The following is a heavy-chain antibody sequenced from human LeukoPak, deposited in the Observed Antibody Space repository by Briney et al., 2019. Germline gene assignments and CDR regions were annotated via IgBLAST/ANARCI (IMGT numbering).Heavy chain of an antibody. CDR2: ISSSSSTI. CDR1: GFTFSSYS. V-gene: IGHV3-48*02. D-gene: IGHD3-22*01. Sequence: QPGGSLRLSCAASGFTFSSYSMNWVRQAPGKGLEWVSYISSSSSTIYYADSVKGRFTFSRDNAKNSLYLQMNSLRDEDTAVYYCARDYPYYDSSGYYYVDYFDYWGQGTLVTVSS. CDR3: ARDYPYYDSSGYYYVDYFDY. J-gene: IGHJ4*02.